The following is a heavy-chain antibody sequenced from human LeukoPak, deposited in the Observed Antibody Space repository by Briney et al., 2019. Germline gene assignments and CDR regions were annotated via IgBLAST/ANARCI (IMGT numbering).Heavy chain of an antibody. J-gene: IGHJ5*02. Sequence: GGSLRLSCAASGFTFSSYAMSWVRQAPGKGLEWVSAISGSGGSTYYADSVKGRFTISRDNSKNTLYLQMNSLRAEDTAVYYCAKEGKEDWYPLLPTPFEPWGQGTLVTVSS. CDR1: GFTFSSYA. CDR2: ISGSGGST. CDR3: AKEGKEDWYPLLPTPFEP. V-gene: IGHV3-23*01. D-gene: IGHD2-2*01.